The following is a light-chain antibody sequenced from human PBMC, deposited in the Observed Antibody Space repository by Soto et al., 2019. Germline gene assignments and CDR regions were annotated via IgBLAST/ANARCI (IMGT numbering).Light chain of an antibody. CDR2: AAS. Sequence: DIQMTQSPSSLSASVGDRVTITCRASQTISGYLNWYQQKPGKAPKLLIYAASSLQSGVPSRFSGSGSGTNFTLTISSLQPEDFATYYCQQSYSTPRTFGGGTKVDIK. V-gene: IGKV1-39*01. CDR3: QQSYSTPRT. J-gene: IGKJ4*01. CDR1: QTISGY.